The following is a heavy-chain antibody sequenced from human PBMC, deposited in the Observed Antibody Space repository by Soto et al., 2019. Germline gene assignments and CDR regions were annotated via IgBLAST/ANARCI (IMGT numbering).Heavy chain of an antibody. J-gene: IGHJ5*02. CDR1: GSTFPNYP. CDR2: ISHDGVTK. V-gene: IGHV3-30-3*01. D-gene: IGHD4-4*01. Sequence: GGSLRLSCTASGSTFPNYPMHWVRQAPDKGLEWLAVISHDGVTKNSADSVKGRFTISRDNSGNTLYLQMNSLRIEDTAMYYCVRGGYSSSWERLNPWGQGTLVTVSS. CDR3: VRGGYSSSWERLNP.